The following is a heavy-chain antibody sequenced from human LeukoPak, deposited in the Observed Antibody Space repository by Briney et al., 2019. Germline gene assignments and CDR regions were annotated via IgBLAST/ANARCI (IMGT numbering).Heavy chain of an antibody. CDR1: GGSFSNYY. Sequence: SETLSLTCTLSGGSFSNYYWTWIRQPPGKGLEWLGYIYSTGSISYNPSLESRVTVSIDTSKNTFSLKLTSVTAADTAVYFCARWNLDLAYDIWGQGTMVTVSS. J-gene: IGHJ3*02. CDR2: IYSTGSI. V-gene: IGHV4-59*08. CDR3: ARWNLDLAYDI. D-gene: IGHD1-1*01.